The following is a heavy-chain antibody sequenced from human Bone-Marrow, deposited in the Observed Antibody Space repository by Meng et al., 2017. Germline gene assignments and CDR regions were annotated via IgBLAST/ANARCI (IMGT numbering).Heavy chain of an antibody. Sequence: QVQLQEWGAGPLKPSETLSLTCAVYGGSFSGYYWSWIRQPPGKGLEWIGEINHSGSTNYNPSLKSRVTISVDTSKNQFSLKLSSVTAADTAVYYCARGRAFRRTIFGVVIFDYWGQGTLVTVSS. CDR1: GGSFSGYY. CDR2: INHSGST. D-gene: IGHD3-3*01. CDR3: ARGRAFRRTIFGVVIFDY. J-gene: IGHJ4*02. V-gene: IGHV4-34*01.